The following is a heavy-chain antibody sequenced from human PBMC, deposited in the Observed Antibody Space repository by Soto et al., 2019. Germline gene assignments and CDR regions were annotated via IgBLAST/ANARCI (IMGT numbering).Heavy chain of an antibody. J-gene: IGHJ6*02. D-gene: IGHD6-13*01. Sequence: PGESLKISCKASGYTFTGYWIGWVRQLPGKGLEWMGTIYPGDCDTRYSPSFQGQVTITADKSTSTAYLQWNTLKAADTAMYYCARHISNTRYYYYAMDVWGQGTTVTVSS. V-gene: IGHV5-51*01. CDR1: GYTFTGYW. CDR2: IYPGDCDT. CDR3: ARHISNTRYYYYAMDV.